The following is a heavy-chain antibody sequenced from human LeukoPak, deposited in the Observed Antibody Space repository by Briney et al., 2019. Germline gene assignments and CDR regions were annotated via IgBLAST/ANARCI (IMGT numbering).Heavy chain of an antibody. J-gene: IGHJ4*02. CDR3: ASQYSYDNSGYYPYDY. V-gene: IGHV3-48*02. D-gene: IGHD3-22*01. CDR2: ISDSGSLI. Sequence: GGSLRLSCVASGFTFSRQSMNWVRQAPGKGLEWVSFISDSGSLICYADSVGGRFTISRDNARNSLFLQMNGLRDEDTAVYYCASQYSYDNSGYYPYDYWGQGTLVTVSS. CDR1: GFTFSRQS.